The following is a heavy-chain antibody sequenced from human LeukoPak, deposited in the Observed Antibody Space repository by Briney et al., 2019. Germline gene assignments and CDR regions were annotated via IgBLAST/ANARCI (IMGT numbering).Heavy chain of an antibody. J-gene: IGHJ4*02. CDR3: ARVQWVPAAIYFDY. CDR1: GYTFTGYY. Sequence: ASVKVSCKASGYTFTGYYMHWVRQAPGQGLEWMGWINPNSGGTNYAQKFQGRVTMTRDTSISTAYMELRSLRSDDTAVYYCARVQWVPAAIYFDYWGQGTLVTVSS. CDR2: INPNSGGT. D-gene: IGHD2-2*02. V-gene: IGHV1-2*02.